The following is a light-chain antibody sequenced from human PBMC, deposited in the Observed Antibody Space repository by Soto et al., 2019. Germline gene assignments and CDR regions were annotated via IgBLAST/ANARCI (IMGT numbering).Light chain of an antibody. V-gene: IGKV1-5*03. CDR3: QQYNTYCT. CDR2: KAS. J-gene: IGKJ2*02. Sequence: DIQMTQSPSTLSASVGDRVTITCRASQSISSWLAWYQQKPGKAPKLLIYKASSLESGVPERFSGSGSGTEFTLTISSLQPDDFATYYCQQYNTYCTFGQGTKLEIK. CDR1: QSISSW.